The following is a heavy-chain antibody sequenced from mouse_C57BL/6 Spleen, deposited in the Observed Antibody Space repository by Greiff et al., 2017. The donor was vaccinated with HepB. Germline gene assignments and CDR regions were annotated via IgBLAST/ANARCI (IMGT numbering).Heavy chain of an antibody. J-gene: IGHJ3*01. V-gene: IGHV5-6*01. D-gene: IGHD1-1*01. CDR3: ARQEDSSRAWFAY. CDR2: ISSGGSYT. Sequence: EVKLVESGGDLVKPGGSLKLSCAASGFTFSSYGMSWVRQTPDKRLEWVATISSGGSYTYYPDSVNGRFTISRDNAKNTLYLQMSSLKSEDTAMYYCARQEDSSRAWFAYWGQGTLVTVSA. CDR1: GFTFSSYG.